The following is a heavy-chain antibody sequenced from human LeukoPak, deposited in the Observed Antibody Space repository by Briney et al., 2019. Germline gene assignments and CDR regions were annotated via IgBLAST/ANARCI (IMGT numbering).Heavy chain of an antibody. V-gene: IGHV3-23*01. CDR3: ANLHRAPPDY. J-gene: IGHJ4*02. Sequence: GGSLRLSCAASGFTFTSYGMNWVRQAPGKGLEWVSVISNSGDTTYYADSVKGRFTISRDNSKNTLYLQMDGLRAEDTAIYYCANLHRAPPDYWGQGTLVTVSS. CDR2: ISNSGDTT. CDR1: GFTFTSYG.